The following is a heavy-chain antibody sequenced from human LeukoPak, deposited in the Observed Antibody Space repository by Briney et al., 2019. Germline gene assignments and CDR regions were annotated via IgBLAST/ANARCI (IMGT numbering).Heavy chain of an antibody. D-gene: IGHD3-9*01. V-gene: IGHV1-2*02. CDR3: ARGNDDILTGFYSGY. CDR1: GYTFTGYY. J-gene: IGHJ4*02. CDR2: INPNSGGT. Sequence: ASVKVSCKASGYTFTGYYMHWVRQAPGQGLEWMGWINPNSGGTNYAQKFQGRVTMTRDTSISTAYMELSRLRSDDTAVYYCARGNDDILTGFYSGYWGQGTPVTVSS.